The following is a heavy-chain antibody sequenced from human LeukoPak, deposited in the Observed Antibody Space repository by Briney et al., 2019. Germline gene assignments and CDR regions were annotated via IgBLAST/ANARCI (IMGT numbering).Heavy chain of an antibody. D-gene: IGHD1-26*01. CDR2: ISSSSSYI. J-gene: IGHJ4*02. Sequence: GGSLRLSCAASGFTFSSYSMNWVRQAPGKGLEWVSSISSSSSYIYYADSVKGRFTISRDNAKNSLYLQMNSLRAEDTAVYYCAKDIPLGARIVGATGYWGQGTLVTVSS. CDR3: AKDIPLGARIVGATGY. CDR1: GFTFSSYS. V-gene: IGHV3-21*04.